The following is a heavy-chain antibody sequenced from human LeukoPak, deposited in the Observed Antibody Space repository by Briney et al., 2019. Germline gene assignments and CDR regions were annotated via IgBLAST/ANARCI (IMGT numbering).Heavy chain of an antibody. D-gene: IGHD3/OR15-3a*01. V-gene: IGHV3-23*01. CDR1: GFIFSSSA. CDR3: VDLDRGLDY. J-gene: IGHJ4*02. CDR2: ISTSGGSI. Sequence: GGSLRLSCAASGFIFSSSAMSWVRQAPGKGLEWVSSISTSGGSISYADSVKGRFTISRDNSKNTLSLQMNSLRAEDTAVYYCVDLDRGLDYWGQGTLVTVSS.